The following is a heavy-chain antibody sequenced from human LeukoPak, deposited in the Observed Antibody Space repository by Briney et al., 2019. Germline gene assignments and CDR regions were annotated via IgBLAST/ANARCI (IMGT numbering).Heavy chain of an antibody. D-gene: IGHD1-26*01. J-gene: IGHJ4*01. CDR3: ANTQRELLHFDY. CDR2: IIPIFGTA. Sequence: ASVKVSCKASGGTFSSYAISWVRQAPGQGLEWMGGIIPIFGTANYAQKFQGRVTITTDESTSTAYMELSSLRSEDTAVYYCANTQRELLHFDYWGHGTLVTVSS. V-gene: IGHV1-69*05. CDR1: GGTFSSYA.